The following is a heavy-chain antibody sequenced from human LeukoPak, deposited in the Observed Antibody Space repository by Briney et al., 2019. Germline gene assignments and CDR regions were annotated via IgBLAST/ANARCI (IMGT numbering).Heavy chain of an antibody. J-gene: IGHJ3*02. CDR2: INSDGSST. V-gene: IGHV3-74*01. CDR3: ARRGIYDFWSGYPRGVDAFDT. CDR1: GFTFSSYW. D-gene: IGHD3-3*01. Sequence: GGSLRLSCAASGFTFSSYWMHWVRQAPGKGLVWVSRINSDGSSTSYADSVKGRFTISRDNAKNSLYLQMNSLRAEDTAVYYCARRGIYDFWSGYPRGVDAFDTWGQGTMVTVSS.